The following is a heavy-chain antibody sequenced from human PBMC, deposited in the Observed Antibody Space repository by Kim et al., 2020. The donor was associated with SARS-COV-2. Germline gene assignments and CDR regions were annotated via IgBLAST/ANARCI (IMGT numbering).Heavy chain of an antibody. V-gene: IGHV4-61*07. Sequence: YNPSLNRRVTKSVDTSKSQFSLELGSVTAADTAVYYCARPGRRGLDAFDIWDEGTIVTVSS. D-gene: IGHD6-25*01. J-gene: IGHJ3*02. CDR3: ARPGRRGLDAFDI.